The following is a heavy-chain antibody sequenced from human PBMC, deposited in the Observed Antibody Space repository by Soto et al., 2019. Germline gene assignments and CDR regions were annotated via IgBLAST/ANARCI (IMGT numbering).Heavy chain of an antibody. V-gene: IGHV2-26*01. CDR2: IFSNDEK. Sequence: QATLKESGPVLVKPTETLTLTCTVSGFSLSNARMGVSWIRQPPGKALEWLAHIFSNDEKSYSTSLKSRLTISKDTSKSQVVLTMTNMDPVDTATYYCARISHSSSWDNWFDPWGQGTLVTVSS. CDR3: ARISHSSSWDNWFDP. CDR1: GFSLSNARMG. D-gene: IGHD6-13*01. J-gene: IGHJ5*02.